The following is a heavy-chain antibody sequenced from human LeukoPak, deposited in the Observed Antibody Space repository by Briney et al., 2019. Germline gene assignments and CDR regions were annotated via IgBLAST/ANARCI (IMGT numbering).Heavy chain of an antibody. CDR1: GGSTSSDY. CDR2: VYNSGDT. D-gene: IGHD6-25*01. Sequence: SETLSLTCTVSGGSTSSDYWSWIRQSPGKGLEWVGYVYNSGDTGKNPSLKSRVTILLDTSKNQCSLKLTSVSAADTAVYYCARLKLAAYFDPWGRGTLVTVSS. V-gene: IGHV4-59*08. J-gene: IGHJ2*01. CDR3: ARLKLAAYFDP.